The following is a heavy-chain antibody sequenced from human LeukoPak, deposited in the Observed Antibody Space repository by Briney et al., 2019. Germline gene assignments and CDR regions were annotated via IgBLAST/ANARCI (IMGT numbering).Heavy chain of an antibody. CDR1: GFIFRSYE. J-gene: IGHJ4*02. V-gene: IGHV3-48*03. CDR2: ISSSGSTI. CDR3: ARGYGSSTSCSTTNDY. D-gene: IGHD2-2*01. Sequence: PGGSLRLSCAASGFIFRSYEMLWVRQAPGKGLEWVSYISSSGSTIYYADSVKGRFTISRDNAKNSLYLQMNSLRAEDTAVYYGARGYGSSTSCSTTNDYWGQGTLVTVSS.